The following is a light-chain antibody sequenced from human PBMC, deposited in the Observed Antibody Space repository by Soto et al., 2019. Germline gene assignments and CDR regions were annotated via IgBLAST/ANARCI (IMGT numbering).Light chain of an antibody. V-gene: IGKV3-15*01. CDR1: QSIRSY. CDR3: QQYDTWPPIT. J-gene: IGKJ5*01. Sequence: EIVMTQSPATLSVSPGDRATLSCRASQSIRSYLAWNQQKPGQAPRLLIYGAYNRATGVPAWFSGSASGAEFTLTIDSLQSEDFAVYYCQQYDTWPPITFGQGTRVEI. CDR2: GAY.